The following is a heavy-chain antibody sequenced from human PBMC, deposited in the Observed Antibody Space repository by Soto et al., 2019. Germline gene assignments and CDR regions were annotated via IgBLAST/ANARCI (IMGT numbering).Heavy chain of an antibody. CDR2: IYYSGST. CDR1: GPSLSSYY. V-gene: IGHV4-59*01. D-gene: IGHD6-6*01. Sequence: SPTRSRTWPVSGPSLSSYYRSCIRQPPGELLEWIGYIYYSGSTNYNPSLKSRVTISVDTSKTQFSLKLSSVTAADTAVYYCARYSSSSGRQAGDYYYYGMDVWGQGTTVTVSS. CDR3: ARYSSSSGRQAGDYYYYGMDV. J-gene: IGHJ6*02.